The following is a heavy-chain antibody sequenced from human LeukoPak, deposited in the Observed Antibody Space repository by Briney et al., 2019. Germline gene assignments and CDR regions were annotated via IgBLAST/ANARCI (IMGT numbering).Heavy chain of an antibody. CDR1: GGSIRSTAYY. Sequence: SETLSLTCTVSGGSIRSTAYYWGWIRQPPGKGLEWIGTIYYSGSTNYDPSLESRVTISLDMSKNQFSLKLNSVTAADTAMYYCARHPQSFDIWGHGTMVTVSS. CDR3: ARHPQSFDI. CDR2: IYYSGST. V-gene: IGHV4-39*01. J-gene: IGHJ3*02. D-gene: IGHD6-19*01.